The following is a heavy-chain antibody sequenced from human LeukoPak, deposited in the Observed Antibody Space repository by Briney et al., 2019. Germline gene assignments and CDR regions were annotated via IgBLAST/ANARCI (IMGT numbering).Heavy chain of an antibody. Sequence: SQTLSLTCTVSGGSISSGGYYWSWIRQHPGKGLEWIGHIYYSGSTYYNPSLKSRVTISVDTSKNQFSLKLSSVTAADTAVYYCARGSGCSSTSCYTYWFDPWGQGTLVTVSS. CDR3: ARGSGCSSTSCYTYWFDP. CDR2: IYYSGST. V-gene: IGHV4-31*03. J-gene: IGHJ5*02. CDR1: GGSISSGGYY. D-gene: IGHD2-2*02.